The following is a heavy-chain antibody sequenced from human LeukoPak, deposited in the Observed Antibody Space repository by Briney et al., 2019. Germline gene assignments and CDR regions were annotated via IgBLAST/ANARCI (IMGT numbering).Heavy chain of an antibody. CDR1: GYTFTSYD. CDR2: MNPNSGNT. J-gene: IGHJ6*02. D-gene: IGHD6-13*01. Sequence: ASVKVSCKASGYTFTSYDINWVRQATGQGLEWMGWMNPNSGNTGYAQKFQGRVTMTRNTSISTAYMELSSLRSEDTAVYYCAREVEGSSSWYYYYYGMDVWGQGTTVTVSS. V-gene: IGHV1-8*01. CDR3: AREVEGSSSWYYYYYGMDV.